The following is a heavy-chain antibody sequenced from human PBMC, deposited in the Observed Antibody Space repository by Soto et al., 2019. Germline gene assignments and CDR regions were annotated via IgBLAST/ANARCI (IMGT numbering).Heavy chain of an antibody. V-gene: IGHV4-4*02. CDR2: IYHSGST. J-gene: IGHJ5*02. CDR1: GGSISSSNW. Sequence: LYLTCAVSGGSISSSNWCSWVLQPPGKGLDWIGEIYHSGSTNYNPSLKSRVTISVDKSKNQFSLKLSSVTAADTAVYYCARDQGIAVAAKGWFDPWGQGTLVTVSS. CDR3: ARDQGIAVAAKGWFDP. D-gene: IGHD6-19*01.